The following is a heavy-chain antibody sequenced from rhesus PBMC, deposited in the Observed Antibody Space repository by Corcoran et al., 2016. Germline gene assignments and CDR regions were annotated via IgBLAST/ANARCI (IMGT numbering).Heavy chain of an antibody. CDR1: GGSISSSYYY. V-gene: IGHV4-122*02. J-gene: IGHJ4*01. CDR2: VSYGGST. Sequence: QVQLQESGPGLVKPSETLSLTCTVSGGSISSSYYYWSWIRQAPGKGLEWIGYVSYGGSTPYTPSRQSRVTSATATSKTQCSLKLSSVTGADTAVYYCARVPGDTAGTVRDYWGQGVLVTVSS. CDR3: ARVPGDTAGTVRDY. D-gene: IGHD5-24*01.